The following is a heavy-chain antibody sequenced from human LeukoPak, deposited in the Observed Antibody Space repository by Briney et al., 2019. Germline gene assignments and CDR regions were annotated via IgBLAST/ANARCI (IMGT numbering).Heavy chain of an antibody. CDR3: ATDYYDPSGYPEYLQH. D-gene: IGHD3-22*01. V-gene: IGHV1-46*01. Sequence: ASVKVSCKPSGYIFTRYYMHWVRQSPGHGLEYMGIVNPNRVITRYAQTFQCRVTMPRDTPPSTVYMQLSSLRSEYTAVYFCATDYYDPSGYPEYLQHWGPGTLVTVSS. CDR2: VNPNRVIT. CDR1: GYIFTRYY. J-gene: IGHJ1*01.